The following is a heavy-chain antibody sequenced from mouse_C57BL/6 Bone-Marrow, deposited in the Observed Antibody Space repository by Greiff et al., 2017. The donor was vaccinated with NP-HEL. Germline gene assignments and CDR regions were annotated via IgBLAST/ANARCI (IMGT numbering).Heavy chain of an antibody. D-gene: IGHD2-12*01. J-gene: IGHJ4*01. V-gene: IGHV5-17*01. CDR3: ARRYRGLYYYAMDY. Sequence: EVHLVESGGGLVKPGGSLKLSCAASGFTFSDYGMHWVRQAPEKGLEWVAHISSGSSTIYYADTVKGRFTISRDNAKNTLFLQMTSLRSEDTAMYYCARRYRGLYYYAMDYWGQGTSVTVSS. CDR1: GFTFSDYG. CDR2: ISSGSSTI.